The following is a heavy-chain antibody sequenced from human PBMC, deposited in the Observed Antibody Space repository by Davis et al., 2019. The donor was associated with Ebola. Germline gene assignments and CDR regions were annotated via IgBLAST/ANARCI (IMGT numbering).Heavy chain of an antibody. Sequence: GESLKISCAASGFTFSSYWMSWVRQAPGKGLEWVANIKQDGSEKYYVDSVKGRFTISRDNSKNSLYLQMNSLRTEDTALYYCAKEHVGAFDIWGQGTMVTVSS. CDR2: IKQDGSEK. D-gene: IGHD1-26*01. CDR3: AKEHVGAFDI. CDR1: GFTFSSYW. J-gene: IGHJ3*02. V-gene: IGHV3-7*03.